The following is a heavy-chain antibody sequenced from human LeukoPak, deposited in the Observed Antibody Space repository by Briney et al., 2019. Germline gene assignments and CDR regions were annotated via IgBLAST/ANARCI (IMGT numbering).Heavy chain of an antibody. D-gene: IGHD3-22*01. Sequence: PGRSLRLSCAASGFTFSSYGMHWVRQAPGKGLEWVAVIWYDGSNKYYADSVKGRFTISRDNSKNTLYLQMNSLRAEDTAVYYCARAPASYYYDSSGYYYFDYWGQGTLVTVSS. V-gene: IGHV3-33*01. CDR3: ARAPASYYYDSSGYYYFDY. J-gene: IGHJ4*02. CDR1: GFTFSSYG. CDR2: IWYDGSNK.